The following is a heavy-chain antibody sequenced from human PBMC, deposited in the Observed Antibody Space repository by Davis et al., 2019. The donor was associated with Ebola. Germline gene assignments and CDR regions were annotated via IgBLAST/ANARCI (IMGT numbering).Heavy chain of an antibody. D-gene: IGHD5-18*01. CDR1: GGSISSSSYY. J-gene: IGHJ4*02. CDR2: IYYSGST. Sequence: MPSETLSLTCTVSGGSISSSSYYWGWIRQPPGKGLEWIGSIYYSGSTYYNPSLKSRVTISVDTSKNQFSLKLSSVTAADTAVYYCARSLDTLFPPNFDFWGQGTLVTVSS. CDR3: ARSLDTLFPPNFDF. V-gene: IGHV4-39*07.